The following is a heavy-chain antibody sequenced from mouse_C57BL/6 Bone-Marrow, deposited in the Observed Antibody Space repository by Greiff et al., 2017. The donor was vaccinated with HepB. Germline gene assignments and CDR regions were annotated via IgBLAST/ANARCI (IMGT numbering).Heavy chain of an antibody. CDR3: ADSKSYWYFDV. V-gene: IGHV1-81*01. D-gene: IGHD2-5*01. Sequence: VQLQQSGAELARPGASVKLSCKASGYTFTSYGISWVKQRTGQGLEWIGEIYPRSGNTYYNEKFKGKATLTVDKSSSTAYMELRSLTSEDSAVYFCADSKSYWYFDVWGTGTTVTVSS. CDR2: IYPRSGNT. CDR1: GYTFTSYG. J-gene: IGHJ1*03.